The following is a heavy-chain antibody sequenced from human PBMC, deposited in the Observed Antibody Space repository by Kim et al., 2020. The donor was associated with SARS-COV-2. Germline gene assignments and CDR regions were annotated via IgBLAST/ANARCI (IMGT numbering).Heavy chain of an antibody. V-gene: IGHV3-43*01. Sequence: GGSLRLSCAASGFTFDDYTMHWVRQAPGKGLEWVSLISWDGGSTYYADSVKGRFTISRDNSKNSLYLQMNSLRTEDTALYYCAKEGFDYGDYVGGYYFDYWGQGTLVTVSS. CDR2: ISWDGGST. D-gene: IGHD4-17*01. CDR3: AKEGFDYGDYVGGYYFDY. CDR1: GFTFDDYT. J-gene: IGHJ4*02.